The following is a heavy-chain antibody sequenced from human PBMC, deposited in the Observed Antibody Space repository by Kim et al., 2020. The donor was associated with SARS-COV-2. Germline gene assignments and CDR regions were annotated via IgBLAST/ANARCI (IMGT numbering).Heavy chain of an antibody. D-gene: IGHD2-15*01. CDR1: GFTFSSYA. J-gene: IGHJ4*02. Sequence: GGSLRLSCAASGFTFSSYAMHWVRQAPGKGLEWVAVISYDGRDKHHADSVKGRFTSSRDNSKNTMYLQMSSLGGEDTAVYYCARDKDRIAVYFFAYWGQGTLVSVSS. V-gene: IGHV3-30*04. CDR3: ARDKDRIAVYFFAY. CDR2: ISYDGRDK.